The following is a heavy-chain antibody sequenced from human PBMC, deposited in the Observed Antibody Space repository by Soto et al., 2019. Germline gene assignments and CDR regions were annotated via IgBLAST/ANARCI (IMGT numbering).Heavy chain of an antibody. CDR3: ARYNAASGTYYFDY. CDR2: IYHSGSA. J-gene: IGHJ4*02. D-gene: IGHD6-13*01. V-gene: IGHV4-30-2*01. Sequence: TLSLTCAVSGGSISSGGYSWSWIRQPPGKGLEWIGYIYHSGSANYNPSLKSRVTISVDNSKNQFSLNLNSVTAADTAVYYCARYNAASGTYYFDYWGQGTLVTVSS. CDR1: GGSISSGGYS.